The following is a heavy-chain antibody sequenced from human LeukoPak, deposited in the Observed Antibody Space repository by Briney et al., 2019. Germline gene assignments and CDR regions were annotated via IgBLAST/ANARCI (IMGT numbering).Heavy chain of an antibody. D-gene: IGHD3-10*02. J-gene: IGHJ5*02. V-gene: IGHV4-39*07. CDR3: ARLYGATYNWFDP. CDR1: GGSISSSSYY. CDR2: IYYGGST. Sequence: PSETLSLTCTVSGGSISSSSYYWDWIRQPPGKGLEWIGSIYYGGSTYYNPSLKSRVTISIDTSKNQFSLKLRSVTAADTAVYYCARLYGATYNWFDPWGQGTLVTVSS.